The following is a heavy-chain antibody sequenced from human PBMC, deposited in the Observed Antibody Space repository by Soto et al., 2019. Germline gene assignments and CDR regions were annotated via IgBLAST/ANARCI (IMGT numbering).Heavy chain of an antibody. Sequence: PSETPSLTCAVSGGSITSNNWWSWVRQPPGKCLEWIGEIYHIGRTNYNPSLKIRVTISVDKSKNEFSLNLNFVTAADTAVYYCAAITFGAHNYFDYWGQGALVTVSS. CDR3: AAITFGAHNYFDY. D-gene: IGHD3-16*01. J-gene: IGHJ4*02. CDR2: IYHIGRT. V-gene: IGHV4-4*02. CDR1: GGSITSNNW.